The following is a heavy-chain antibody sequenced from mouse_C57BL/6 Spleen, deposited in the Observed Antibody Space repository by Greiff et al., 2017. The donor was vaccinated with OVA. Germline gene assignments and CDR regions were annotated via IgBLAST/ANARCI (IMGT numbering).Heavy chain of an antibody. V-gene: IGHV1-52*01. CDR3: AREATDYYGSSYYAMDY. CDR2: IDPSDSET. CDR1: GYTFTSYW. D-gene: IGHD1-1*01. J-gene: IGHJ4*01. Sequence: QVHVKQPGAELVRPGSSVKLSCKASGYTFTSYWMHWVKQRPIQGLEWIGNIDPSDSETHYNQKFKDKATLTVDKSSSTAYMQLSSLTSEDSAVYYCAREATDYYGSSYYAMDYWGQGTSVTVSS.